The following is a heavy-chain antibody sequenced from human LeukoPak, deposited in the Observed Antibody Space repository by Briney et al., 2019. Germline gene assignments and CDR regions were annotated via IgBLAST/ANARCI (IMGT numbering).Heavy chain of an antibody. CDR3: ARLLRPGFYGEDL. V-gene: IGHV4-39*01. CDR2: IFYDGNT. J-gene: IGHJ5*02. CDR1: GGPISSTSCY. Sequence: SETLSLTCTVSGGPISSTSCYWGWIRQSPGKGLQSIGTIFYDGNTYYNPSLKSRVTMSVDTSKDQFSLTLTSVTAADTAVYYCARLLRPGFYGEDLWGRGTLVTVSS. D-gene: IGHD2/OR15-2a*01.